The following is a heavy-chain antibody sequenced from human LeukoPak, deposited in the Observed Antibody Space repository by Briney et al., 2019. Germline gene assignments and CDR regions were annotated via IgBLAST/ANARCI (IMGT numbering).Heavy chain of an antibody. CDR1: GFTFSSYA. Sequence: GGSLRLSCAASGFTFSSYAMHWVRQAPGKGLEWVAVISYDGSNKYYADSVKGRFTISRDNSKNTLYLQMNSLRAEDTALYYCAKAGNYYVFDYWGQGTLVTVSS. CDR3: AKAGNYYVFDY. D-gene: IGHD1-26*01. CDR2: ISYDGSNK. J-gene: IGHJ4*02. V-gene: IGHV3-30-3*01.